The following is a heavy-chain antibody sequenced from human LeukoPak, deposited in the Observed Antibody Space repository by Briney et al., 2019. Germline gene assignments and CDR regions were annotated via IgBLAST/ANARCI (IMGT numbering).Heavy chain of an antibody. J-gene: IGHJ5*02. CDR3: ARVWGIAAAGNWVGP. CDR2: ISPNSGGT. CDR1: GYTYPRFY. D-gene: IGHD6-13*01. Sequence: GASVKVSCKASGYTYPRFYMLWARQAPGQGFEWMGWISPNSGGTIYAQKYQGKVSMTRDTSISTAYMELSRLRSDDTAVYYCARVWGIAAAGNWVGPWGQGTLVTVSS. V-gene: IGHV1-2*02.